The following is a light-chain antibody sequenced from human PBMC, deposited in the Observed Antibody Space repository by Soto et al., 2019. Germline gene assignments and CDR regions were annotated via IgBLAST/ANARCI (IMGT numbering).Light chain of an antibody. CDR2: EVS. Sequence: QSALXQPPSVSGSPGQSVTIFCTGTSSDVGAYNRVSWYQQSPGTAPKLMIYEVSDRPSGVPDRFSGSKSGNTASLTISGLQAEDEADYYCCSHSSSNSFVFGTGTKVTVL. CDR1: SSDVGAYNR. V-gene: IGLV2-18*02. J-gene: IGLJ1*01. CDR3: CSHSSSNSFV.